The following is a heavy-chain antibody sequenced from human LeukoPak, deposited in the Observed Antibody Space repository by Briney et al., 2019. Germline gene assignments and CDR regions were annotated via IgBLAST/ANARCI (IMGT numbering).Heavy chain of an antibody. J-gene: IGHJ4*02. Sequence: SETLSLTCTVSGGSISSSSYYWGWIRQPPGKGLEWIGSIYYSGSTYYNPSLKSRVTISVDTSKNQFSLKLSSVTAADTAVYYCVRGPGMTGYLIRPFDYWGQGTLVTVSS. D-gene: IGHD3-9*01. CDR3: VRGPGMTGYLIRPFDY. CDR2: IYYSGST. CDR1: GGSISSSSYY. V-gene: IGHV4-39*07.